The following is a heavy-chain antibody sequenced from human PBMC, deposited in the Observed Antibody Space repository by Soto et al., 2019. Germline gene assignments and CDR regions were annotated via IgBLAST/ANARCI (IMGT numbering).Heavy chain of an antibody. J-gene: IGHJ4*02. CDR3: ARVVGATHMDFDY. Sequence: EVQLVESGGGLVQPGESLRLSCAASGFTFSSYWMTWVRQAPGKGLEWVANIKQDGSEKYYVDSVRGRFTMSRDNAKNALFTQMNSGRADDTAVYYCARVVGATHMDFDYWGRGTLVTVSS. D-gene: IGHD1-26*01. CDR2: IKQDGSEK. CDR1: GFTFSSYW. V-gene: IGHV3-7*01.